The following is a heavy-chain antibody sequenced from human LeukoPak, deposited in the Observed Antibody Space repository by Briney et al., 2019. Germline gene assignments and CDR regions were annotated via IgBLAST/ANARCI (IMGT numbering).Heavy chain of an antibody. V-gene: IGHV3-30-3*01. CDR1: GFTFSSYA. Sequence: PGGSLILSCAASGFTFSSYAMHWVRQAPGKGLEWVAVISYDGSNKYYADSVKGRFTISRDNSKNTLYLQMNSLRAEDTAVYYCARDADSSGYSDYWGQGTLVTVSS. J-gene: IGHJ4*02. CDR3: ARDADSSGYSDY. D-gene: IGHD3-22*01. CDR2: ISYDGSNK.